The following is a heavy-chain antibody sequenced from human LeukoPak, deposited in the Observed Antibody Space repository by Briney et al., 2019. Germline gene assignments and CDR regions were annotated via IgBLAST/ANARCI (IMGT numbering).Heavy chain of an antibody. J-gene: IGHJ4*02. V-gene: IGHV1-69*01. CDR1: GGTFSSYA. Sequence: GSSVKDSCKASGGTFSSYAISWVRQAPGQGLEWMGGIIPIFGTANYAQKFQGRVTITADESTSTAYMELSSLRSEDTAVYYCARSRYSGYDIFDYWGQGTLVTVSS. CDR2: IIPIFGTA. D-gene: IGHD5-12*01. CDR3: ARSRYSGYDIFDY.